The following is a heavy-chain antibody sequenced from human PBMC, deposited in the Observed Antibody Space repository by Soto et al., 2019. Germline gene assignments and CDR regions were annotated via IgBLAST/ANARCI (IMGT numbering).Heavy chain of an antibody. Sequence: QITLKESGPTLVKPTQTLTLTCTFSGFSLSTSGVGVGWIRQPPGKALEWLALIYWDDDKRYSPFLKSRLIITKNTSKNQVVPTMTDMFPVTTATYYGAHTPRYGRGGGCDDSFDPWGQGTLVTVSS. D-gene: IGHD2-15*01. V-gene: IGHV2-5*02. CDR2: IYWDDDK. CDR1: GFSLSTSGVG. J-gene: IGHJ5*02. CDR3: AHTPRYGRGGGCDDSFDP.